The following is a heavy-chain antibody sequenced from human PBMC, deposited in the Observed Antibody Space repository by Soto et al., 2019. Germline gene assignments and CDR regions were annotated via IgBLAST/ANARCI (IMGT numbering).Heavy chain of an antibody. V-gene: IGHV4-34*01. CDR2: INHGGGT. Sequence: SETLSLTCAVYGGSFGGYYWSWIRQPPGKGLGWIGEINHGGGTNYNPSLKARVTISVDTSRNQFSLKLGSVTAADTAVYYCARVGGGFLLSYYYYLDVWGQGTTVTVSS. CDR3: ARVGGGFLLSYYYYLDV. CDR1: GGSFGGYY. D-gene: IGHD3-3*01. J-gene: IGHJ6*03.